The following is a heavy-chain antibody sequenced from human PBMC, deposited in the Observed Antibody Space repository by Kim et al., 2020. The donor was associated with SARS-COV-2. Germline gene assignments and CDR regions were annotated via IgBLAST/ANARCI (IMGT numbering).Heavy chain of an antibody. Sequence: GGSLRLSCAASGFIFSSYSVNWVRQAPGKGLEWVSSISGSRSYMYYADSVKGRFTISRDNAKNSLYLQMNTLRAEDTAVYYCARDLSAYDLGMDVWGQGTTVTVSS. CDR2: ISGSRSYM. J-gene: IGHJ6*02. V-gene: IGHV3-21*01. CDR3: ARDLSAYDLGMDV. D-gene: IGHD5-12*01. CDR1: GFIFSSYS.